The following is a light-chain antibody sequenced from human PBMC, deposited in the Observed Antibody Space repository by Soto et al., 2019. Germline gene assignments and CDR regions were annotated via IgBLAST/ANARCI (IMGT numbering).Light chain of an antibody. CDR3: QQYDNLPLT. Sequence: AIQMTQSPSSLSASVGDRFTITCRASQGIRNDLGWYQQKPGKAPKLLIYAASSLQSGVPSRFSGSGSGTDFTFTISSLQPEDIATYYCQQYDNLPLTFGGGTKVDI. CDR2: AAS. J-gene: IGKJ4*01. V-gene: IGKV1-6*01. CDR1: QGIRND.